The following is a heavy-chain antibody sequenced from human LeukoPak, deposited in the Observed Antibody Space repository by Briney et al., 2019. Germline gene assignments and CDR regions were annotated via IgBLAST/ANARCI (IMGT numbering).Heavy chain of an antibody. V-gene: IGHV3-64*01. J-gene: IGHJ4*02. CDR3: ARAAGATTPLFDY. D-gene: IGHD1-26*01. CDR2: ISSNGGST. Sequence: PGGSLRLSCAASGFTFSSYAMHWVRQAPGKGLEYVSAISSNGGSTYYANSAKGRFTISRDNSKNTLYLQMGSLRAEDMAVYYCARAAGATTPLFDYWGQGTLVTVSS. CDR1: GFTFSSYA.